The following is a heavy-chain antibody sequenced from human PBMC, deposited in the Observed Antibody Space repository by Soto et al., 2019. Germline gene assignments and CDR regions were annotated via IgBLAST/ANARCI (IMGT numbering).Heavy chain of an antibody. J-gene: IGHJ6*02. Sequence: GGSLRLSCAASGFTFSSYGMHWVRQAPGKGLEWVAVISYDGSNKYYADSVKGRFTISRDNSKNTLYLQMNSLRAEDTAVYYCAKAKGEYSSSSLLFEWELRHPYYYGMDVWGQGTTVTVSS. CDR1: GFTFSSYG. V-gene: IGHV3-30*18. CDR2: ISYDGSNK. CDR3: AKAKGEYSSSSLLFEWELRHPYYYGMDV. D-gene: IGHD6-6*01.